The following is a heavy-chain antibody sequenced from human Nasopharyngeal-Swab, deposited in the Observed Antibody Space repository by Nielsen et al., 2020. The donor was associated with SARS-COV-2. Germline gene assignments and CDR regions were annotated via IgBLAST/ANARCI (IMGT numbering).Heavy chain of an antibody. CDR1: GFTFSSYA. CDR3: ARDQGSSWYTYYYYYGMDV. CDR2: ISYDGSKK. V-gene: IGHV3-30-3*01. D-gene: IGHD6-13*01. Sequence: GGSLRLPFAGSGFTFSSYAMHWVRPAPGKGLEWVAVISYDGSKKYYADSVKGRFTISRDNSKNTLYLQMNSLRAEDTAVYYCARDQGSSWYTYYYYYGMDVWGQGTTVTVSS. J-gene: IGHJ6*02.